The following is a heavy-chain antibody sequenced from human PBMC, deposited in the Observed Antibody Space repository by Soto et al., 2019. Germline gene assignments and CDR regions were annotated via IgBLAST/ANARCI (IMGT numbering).Heavy chain of an antibody. CDR2: ISGSGGST. V-gene: IGHV3-23*01. D-gene: IGHD4-17*01. J-gene: IGHJ4*02. Sequence: GGSLRLSCAASGFTFSSYAMSWVRQAPGKGLEWVSAISGSGGSTYYADSVKGRFPISRENCKNTLDLQMNSLRAEDTAVYYCAKAALLYYDDYVGIDYWGQGTLVTVSS. CDR1: GFTFSSYA. CDR3: AKAALLYYDDYVGIDY.